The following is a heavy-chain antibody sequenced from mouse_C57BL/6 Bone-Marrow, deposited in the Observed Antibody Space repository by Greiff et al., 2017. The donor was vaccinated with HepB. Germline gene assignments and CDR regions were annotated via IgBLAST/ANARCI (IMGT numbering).Heavy chain of an antibody. Sequence: VKLVESGAELVRPGASVTLSCKASGYTFTDYDMHWVKQTPVHGLEWIGAIDPETGGTAYNQKFKGKAILTADKSSSTAYMELRSLTSEDSAVNYCTRRAHYYGSRKWGQGTTLTVSS. J-gene: IGHJ2*01. CDR2: IDPETGGT. V-gene: IGHV1-15*01. CDR1: GYTFTDYD. CDR3: TRRAHYYGSRK. D-gene: IGHD1-1*01.